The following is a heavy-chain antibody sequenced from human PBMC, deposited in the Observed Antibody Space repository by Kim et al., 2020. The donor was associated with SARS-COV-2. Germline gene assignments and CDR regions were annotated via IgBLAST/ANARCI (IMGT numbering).Heavy chain of an antibody. CDR1: GGSISSSSYY. CDR3: ASHYYDSSGYYSPDY. J-gene: IGHJ4*02. Sequence: SETLSLTCTVSGGSISSSSYYWGWIRQPPEKGLEWIGSIYYSGSTYYNPSLKSRVTISVDTSKNQFSLKLSSVTAADTAVYYCASHYYDSSGYYSPDYWGQGTLVTVSS. D-gene: IGHD3-22*01. V-gene: IGHV4-39*01. CDR2: IYYSGST.